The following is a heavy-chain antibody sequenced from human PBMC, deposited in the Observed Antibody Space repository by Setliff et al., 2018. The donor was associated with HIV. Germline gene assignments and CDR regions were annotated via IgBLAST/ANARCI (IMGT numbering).Heavy chain of an antibody. CDR2: INPNSGGT. J-gene: IGHJ4*02. D-gene: IGHD1-26*01. Sequence: GASVKVSCKASGYTFTDYYMHWVRQAPGQGLEWMGWINPNSGGTNYAQKFQGRVTITADTSTDTAYMELSSLRSEDTAVYYCATDLETSEWELLTFDYWGQGTLVTVS. CDR3: ATDLETSEWELLTFDY. V-gene: IGHV1-2*02. CDR1: GYTFTDYY.